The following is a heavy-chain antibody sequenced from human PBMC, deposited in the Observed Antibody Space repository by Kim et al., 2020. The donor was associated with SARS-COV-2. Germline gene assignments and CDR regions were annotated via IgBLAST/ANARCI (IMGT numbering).Heavy chain of an antibody. CDR3: AREGDAGPFYP. D-gene: IGHD3-16*01. CDR2: IYYSGST. J-gene: IGHJ4*02. CDR1: GGSISSYY. Sequence: SETLSLTCTVSGGSISSYYWSWIRQPPGKGLEWIGYIYYSGSTNYNPSLKSRVTISVDTSKNQFSLKLSSVTAADTAVYYCAREGDAGPFYPWGQGTLVTISS. V-gene: IGHV4-59*01.